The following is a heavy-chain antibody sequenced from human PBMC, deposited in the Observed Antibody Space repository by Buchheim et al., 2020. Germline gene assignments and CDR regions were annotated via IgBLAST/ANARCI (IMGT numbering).Heavy chain of an antibody. V-gene: IGHV3-7*01. CDR1: GFTLRSFW. CDR2: IKQDGSEK. Sequence: EVQLVESGGGMVQPGESLRLSCAASGFTLRSFWMSWVRQAPGKGLEWVANIKQDGSEKYYVESVKGRFSISRDNAKHSLYLQMNSLRAEDTAVYYCARETQETFYYYFGLDVCGQGTT. CDR3: ARETQETFYYYFGLDV. D-gene: IGHD4-23*01. J-gene: IGHJ6*02.